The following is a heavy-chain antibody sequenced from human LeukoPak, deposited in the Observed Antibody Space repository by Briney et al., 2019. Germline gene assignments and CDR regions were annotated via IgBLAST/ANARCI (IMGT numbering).Heavy chain of an antibody. Sequence: SETLSLTCTVSGGSISSSSYYWGWIRQPPGKGLEWIVSIYYSGSTYYNPSLKSRVTISVDTSKNQFSLKLSSVTAADTAVYYCARHVHRQQLVPIAFDIWGQGTMVTVSS. D-gene: IGHD6-13*01. CDR1: GGSISSSSYY. J-gene: IGHJ3*02. CDR2: IYYSGST. V-gene: IGHV4-39*01. CDR3: ARHVHRQQLVPIAFDI.